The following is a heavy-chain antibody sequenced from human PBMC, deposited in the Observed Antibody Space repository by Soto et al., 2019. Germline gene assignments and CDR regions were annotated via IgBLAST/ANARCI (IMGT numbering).Heavy chain of an antibody. CDR2: INPSGGST. J-gene: IGHJ4*02. CDR1: GYTFTSYY. CDR3: ARPLDTAMVGFYY. D-gene: IGHD5-18*01. V-gene: IGHV1-46*01. Sequence: QVQLVQSGAEVKKPGASVKVSCKASGYTFTSYYMHWVRQAPGQGLEWMGIINPSGGSTSYAQKFQGRVTMNRDPCTSTVYMELSSLRSEDTAVYYCARPLDTAMVGFYYWGQGTLVTVSS.